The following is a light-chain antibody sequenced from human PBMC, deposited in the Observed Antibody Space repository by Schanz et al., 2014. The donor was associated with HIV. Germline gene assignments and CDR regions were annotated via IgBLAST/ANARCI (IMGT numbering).Light chain of an antibody. CDR2: EGT. J-gene: IGLJ3*02. CDR1: SSDIGAYNL. CDR3: SSFAGSNIPWV. Sequence: QSALTQPASVSGSPGQSITISCTGTSSDIGAYNLISWYQQHPGKAPKFIIYEGTKRPSGISNRFSGSKSGNTASLRISGLQAEDEADYYCSSFAGSNIPWVFGGGTKLTVL. V-gene: IGLV2-14*02.